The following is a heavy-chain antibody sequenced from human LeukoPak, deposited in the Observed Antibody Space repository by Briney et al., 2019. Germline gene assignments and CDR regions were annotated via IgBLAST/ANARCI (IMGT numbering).Heavy chain of an antibody. CDR1: GFTFSSYA. CDR3: AKGLQRTPYYYYGMDV. CDR2: ISGSGGST. J-gene: IGHJ6*02. V-gene: IGHV3-23*01. D-gene: IGHD2-2*01. Sequence: TGGSLRLSCAASGFTFSSYAMSWVRQAPGKGLEWVSAISGSGGSTYYADSVKGRFTISRDNSKNTLYLQMNSLRAEDTAVYYCAKGLQRTPYYYYGMDVWGQGTTVTVSS.